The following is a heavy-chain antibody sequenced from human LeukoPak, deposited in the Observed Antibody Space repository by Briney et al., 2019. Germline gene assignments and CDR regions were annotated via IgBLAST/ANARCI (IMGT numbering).Heavy chain of an antibody. J-gene: IGHJ6*02. V-gene: IGHV3-30*18. CDR3: AKSFYGGGTYGIDV. CDR1: GFTFSSYG. D-gene: IGHD4-23*01. CDR2: ISYDGSNK. Sequence: PGRSLRLSCAASGFTFSSYGMHWVRQAPGKGLEWVAVISYDGSNKYYADSVKGRFTISRDNSKNTLYLQMNSLRAEDTAVYYCAKSFYGGGTYGIDVWGQGTTVTVSS.